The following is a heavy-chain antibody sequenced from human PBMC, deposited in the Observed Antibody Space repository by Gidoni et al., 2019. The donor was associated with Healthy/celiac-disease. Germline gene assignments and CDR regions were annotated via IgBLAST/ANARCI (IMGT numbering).Heavy chain of an antibody. CDR1: GGSISRYY. CDR2: IYYSGST. V-gene: IGHV4-59*01. Sequence: QVQLQESGPGLVKPSETLSLTCTVSGGSISRYYWSWIRQPPGKGLEWIGYIYYSGSTNYNPSLKSRVTISVDTSKNQFSLKLSSVTAADTAVYYCARVIRATTVTTSDYYYYGMDVWGQGTTVTVSS. J-gene: IGHJ6*02. CDR3: ARVIRATTVTTSDYYYYGMDV. D-gene: IGHD4-17*01.